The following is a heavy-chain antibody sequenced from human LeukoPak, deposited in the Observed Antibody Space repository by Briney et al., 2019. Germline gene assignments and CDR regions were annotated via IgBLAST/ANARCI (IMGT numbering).Heavy chain of an antibody. CDR1: GCSISSSNW. V-gene: IGHV4-4*02. Sequence: PSETLSLTCAVSGCSISSSNWWSWVRQPPGKGLEWIGAIYHSGSTNYNPSLKSRITISVDKSKNQFSLKLSSVTAADTAVYYCARTPFLGYCSSTSCYGSFDYWGQGTLVTVSS. CDR3: ARTPFLGYCSSTSCYGSFDY. J-gene: IGHJ4*02. D-gene: IGHD2-2*01. CDR2: IYHSGST.